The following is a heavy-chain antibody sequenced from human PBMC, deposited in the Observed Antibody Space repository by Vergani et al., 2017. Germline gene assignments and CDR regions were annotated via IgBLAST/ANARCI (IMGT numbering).Heavy chain of an antibody. CDR2: IKQDGSEK. Sequence: VQLQESGPGLVKPSQTLSLTCTVSGGSINSHNYYWSWIRQPAGKGLEWVANIKQDGSEKYYVDSVKGRFTISRDNAKNSLYLQMNSLRAEDTAVYYCARGFGGITFGGVNDYWGQGTLVTVSS. J-gene: IGHJ4*02. CDR3: ARGFGGITFGGVNDY. CDR1: GGSINSHNYY. V-gene: IGHV3-7*01. D-gene: IGHD3-16*01.